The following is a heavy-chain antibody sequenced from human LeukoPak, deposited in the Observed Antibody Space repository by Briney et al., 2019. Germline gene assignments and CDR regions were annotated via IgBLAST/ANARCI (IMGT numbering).Heavy chain of an antibody. CDR3: ARDLGKWEPQDY. Sequence: PSETLSLTCTVSGGSISSSSYYWGWIRQPPGKGLEWIGSIYYSGSTYYNPSLKSRVTISVDTSKNQFSLKLSSVTAADTAVYYCARDLGKWEPQDYWGQGTLVTVSS. CDR2: IYYSGST. CDR1: GGSISSSSYY. V-gene: IGHV4-39*02. J-gene: IGHJ4*02. D-gene: IGHD1-26*01.